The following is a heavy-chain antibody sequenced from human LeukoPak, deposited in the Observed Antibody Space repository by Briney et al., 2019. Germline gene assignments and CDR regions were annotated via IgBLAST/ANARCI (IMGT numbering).Heavy chain of an antibody. V-gene: IGHV4-34*01. CDR3: AKGYPRAFDI. CDR1: GGSFSGYY. D-gene: IGHD5-18*01. Sequence: SETLSLTCAVYGGSFSGYYWSWIRQPPGKGLEWIGEINHSGSTNYNPSLKSRVTISVDTSKNQFSLKLSSVTAADTAVYYCAKGYPRAFDIWGQGTMVPVSS. J-gene: IGHJ3*02. CDR2: INHSGST.